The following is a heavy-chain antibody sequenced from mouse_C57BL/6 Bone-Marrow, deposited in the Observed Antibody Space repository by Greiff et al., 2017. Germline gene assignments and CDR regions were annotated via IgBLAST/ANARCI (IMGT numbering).Heavy chain of an antibody. J-gene: IGHJ1*03. D-gene: IGHD1-1*01. Sequence: QVQLQQSGAELVRPGASVKLSCKASGYTFTDYYINWVKQRPGQGLEWIARIYPGSGNTYYNEKFKGKATLTAEKSSSTAYMQLSSLTSEDSAVYFFARWYYYGSTWYFDVWGTGTTVTVSS. CDR1: GYTFTDYY. V-gene: IGHV1-76*01. CDR2: IYPGSGNT. CDR3: ARWYYYGSTWYFDV.